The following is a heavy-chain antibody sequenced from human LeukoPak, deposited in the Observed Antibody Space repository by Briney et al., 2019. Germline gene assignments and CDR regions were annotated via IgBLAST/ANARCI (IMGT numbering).Heavy chain of an antibody. CDR2: INPNSGGT. D-gene: IGHD1-7*01. CDR3: ARSTITGTTFRY. Sequence: ASVKVSCKASGYTFAGYYMHWVRQAPGQGREWMGWINPNSGGTNYAQKFQGRVTMTRDTSISTAYMELSRLRSDDTAVYYCARSTITGTTFRYWGQGTLVTVSS. J-gene: IGHJ4*02. CDR1: GYTFAGYY. V-gene: IGHV1-2*02.